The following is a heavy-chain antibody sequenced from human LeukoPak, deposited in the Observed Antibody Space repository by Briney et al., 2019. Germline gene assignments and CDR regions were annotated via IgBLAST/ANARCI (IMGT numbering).Heavy chain of an antibody. D-gene: IGHD2/OR15-2a*01. CDR1: GGTFSGFA. V-gene: IGHV1-69*04. CDR3: ATFRWIDS. Sequence: ASVKVSCKTSGGTFSGFAMHWVRQAPGQGPEWMGRVIPSLGISKYSQKFQDRLKVTADNSSTTAFMELTSLTSDDTAVYYCATFRWIDSWGQGTLVIVSS. CDR2: VIPSLGIS. J-gene: IGHJ5*01.